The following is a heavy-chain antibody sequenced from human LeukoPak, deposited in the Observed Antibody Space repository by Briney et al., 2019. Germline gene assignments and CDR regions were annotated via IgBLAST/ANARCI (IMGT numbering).Heavy chain of an antibody. Sequence: GGSLRLSCAASGFTFSSYAMHWVRQAPGKGLEWVAVISYDGITKYYIDSVKGRFTISRDNSKDTLYLQMNSLRTEDTAVYHCARSPRYSPGWECDFWGQGTLVIVSS. CDR1: GFTFSSYA. D-gene: IGHD6-19*01. V-gene: IGHV3-30-3*01. J-gene: IGHJ4*02. CDR3: ARSPRYSPGWECDF. CDR2: ISYDGITK.